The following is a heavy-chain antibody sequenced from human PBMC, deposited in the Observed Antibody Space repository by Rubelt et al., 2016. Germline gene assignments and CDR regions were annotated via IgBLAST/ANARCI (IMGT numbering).Heavy chain of an antibody. CDR2: INHSGST. V-gene: IGHV4-34*01. D-gene: IGHD6-19*01. CDR1: GGSFSGYY. CDR3: ARGLWGPVAEGY. Sequence: QVQLQQWGAGLLKPSETLSLTCAVYGGSFSGYYWSWIRQPPGKGLEWIGEINHSGSTNYNPSLKSRVTISVDTSKNQFSLWLGSVTAADTAVYYCARGLWGPVAEGYWGQGTLVTVSS. J-gene: IGHJ4*02.